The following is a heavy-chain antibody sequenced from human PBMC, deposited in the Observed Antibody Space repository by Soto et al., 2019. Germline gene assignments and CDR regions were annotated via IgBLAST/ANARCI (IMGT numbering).Heavy chain of an antibody. V-gene: IGHV4-61*01. CDR1: GGSVSSGSYY. D-gene: IGHD3-16*01. CDR3: ARKAATFDY. CDR2: IYYSGST. J-gene: IGHJ4*02. Sequence: PSETLSLTCTVSGGSVSSGSYYWSWIRQPPGKGLEWIGYIYYSGSTNYNPSLKSRVTISVDTSKNQFSLKLSSVTAADTAVYYCARKAATFDYWGQGTLVTVSS.